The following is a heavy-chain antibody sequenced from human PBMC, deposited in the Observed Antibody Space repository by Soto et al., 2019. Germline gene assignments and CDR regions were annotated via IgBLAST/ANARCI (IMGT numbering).Heavy chain of an antibody. CDR2: IGSGDT. CDR3: ARQNDPYGFDL. Sequence: QVQLVQSGATQEKPGASVKVSCEAFGYSFDSYAYSWVRQAPGQGLEWMGRIGSGDTKYAQKLQGRVTMTTDTSTNIAYLELTSLRSDDTALYYCARQNDPYGFDLWGQGTMVTVSS. V-gene: IGHV1-18*01. J-gene: IGHJ3*01. CDR1: GYSFDSYA.